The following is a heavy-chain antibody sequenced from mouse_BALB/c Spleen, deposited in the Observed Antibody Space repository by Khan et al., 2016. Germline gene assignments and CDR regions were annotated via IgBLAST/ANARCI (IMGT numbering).Heavy chain of an antibody. J-gene: IGHJ3*01. V-gene: IGHV3-8*02. CDR3: VRSGVRHWFPY. Sequence: EVQLQESGPSLVKPSQTLSLTCSVTGDSITSGYWNWIRKFPGNKLEYMGYISYSDSTYYNPSLKSRLSITRDTSKNQFYLQLNSVTTEDTATYYCVRSGVRHWFPYWGQGTLVTVSA. CDR2: ISYSDST. CDR1: GDSITSGY. D-gene: IGHD1-2*01.